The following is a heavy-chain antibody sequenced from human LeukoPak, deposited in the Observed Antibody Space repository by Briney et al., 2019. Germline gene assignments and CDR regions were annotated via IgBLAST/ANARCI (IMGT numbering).Heavy chain of an antibody. Sequence: SETLSLTCTVCGRPLSSYYWSWLRQPAGKGLEGLGHIYTSGSTNYSLSLKSRVTMSVDTSKNQFSLKLSSVTAADTAVYYCAREQGGDRGWFDPWGQGTLVTVSS. CDR2: IYTSGST. V-gene: IGHV4-4*07. CDR1: GRPLSSYY. CDR3: AREQGGDRGWFDP. J-gene: IGHJ5*02. D-gene: IGHD2-21*01.